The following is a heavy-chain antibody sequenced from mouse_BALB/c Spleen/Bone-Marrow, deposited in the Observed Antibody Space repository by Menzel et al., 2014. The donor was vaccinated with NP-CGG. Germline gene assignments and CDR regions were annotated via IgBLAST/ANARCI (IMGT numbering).Heavy chain of an antibody. D-gene: IGHD6-1*01. V-gene: IGHV2-9*02. J-gene: IGHJ4*01. CDR3: ARPTPRYFAMDY. CDR1: GFSLTSHG. Sequence: VHLVESGPGLVAPSQSLSITCTVSGFSLTSHGVHWVRQPPGKGLEWLGVIWAGGSTNYNSALMSRLSISKDNSKSXVFLKMNSLQTDDTAMYYCARPTPRYFAMDYWGQGTSVTVSS. CDR2: IWAGGST.